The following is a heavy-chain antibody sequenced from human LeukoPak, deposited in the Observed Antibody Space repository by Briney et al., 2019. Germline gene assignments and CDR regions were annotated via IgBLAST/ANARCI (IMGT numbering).Heavy chain of an antibody. CDR2: ISSSSSAI. J-gene: IGHJ4*02. CDR1: EFTFSSYS. Sequence: RGSLRLSCAASEFTFSSYSMNWVRQAPGKGLEWVSYISSSSSAIFYADSVKGRFTVSRDNAKNSVYLQMNSLRAEDTAVYYCARARARSGASCYDYWGQGSLVTVSS. CDR3: ARARARSGASCYDY. D-gene: IGHD2-15*01. V-gene: IGHV3-48*01.